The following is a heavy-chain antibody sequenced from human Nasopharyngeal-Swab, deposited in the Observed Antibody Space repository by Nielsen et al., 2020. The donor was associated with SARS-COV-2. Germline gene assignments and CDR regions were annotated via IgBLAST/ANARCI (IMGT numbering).Heavy chain of an antibody. J-gene: IGHJ6*02. CDR3: ARGYCSSGSCYAKHYGMDV. D-gene: IGHD2-15*01. CDR2: ISTSGSTT. Sequence: GESLKISCAASGFTFSDYYMAWIRQAPGKGLEWVSYISTSGSTTDSADSVKGRFTISRDSAKNSLYLQMNNLRAEDTAVYYCARGYCSSGSCYAKHYGMDVWGQGTTVTVSS. V-gene: IGHV3-11*04. CDR1: GFTFSDYY.